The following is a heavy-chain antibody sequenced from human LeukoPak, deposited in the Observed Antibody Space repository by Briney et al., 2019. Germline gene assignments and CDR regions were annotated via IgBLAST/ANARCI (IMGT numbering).Heavy chain of an antibody. J-gene: IGHJ4*02. CDR1: GYIFRSYG. CDR2: ISAYNGNT. V-gene: IGHV1-18*01. Sequence: GAAVKVSCKASGYIFRSYGIRWVRQAPGQGLEWMGWISAYNGNTNYAQKVQGRVTLTTDTSTATAYMEMRGLISDDTAVYYCARALSDDFWSFYQDYWGQGTLLIVSP. D-gene: IGHD3-3*01. CDR3: ARALSDDFWSFYQDY.